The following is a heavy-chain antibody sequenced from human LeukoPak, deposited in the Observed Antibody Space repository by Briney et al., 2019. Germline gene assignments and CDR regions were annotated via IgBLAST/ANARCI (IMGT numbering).Heavy chain of an antibody. Sequence: GGSLRLSCAASGFTFSSYAMHWVRQAPGKGLEWVAVISYDGSNKYCADSVKGRFTISRDNSKNTLYLQMNSLRAEDTAVYYCARESIAVAGTKDYWGQGTLVTVSS. CDR1: GFTFSSYA. J-gene: IGHJ4*02. CDR2: ISYDGSNK. V-gene: IGHV3-30-3*01. CDR3: ARESIAVAGTKDY. D-gene: IGHD6-19*01.